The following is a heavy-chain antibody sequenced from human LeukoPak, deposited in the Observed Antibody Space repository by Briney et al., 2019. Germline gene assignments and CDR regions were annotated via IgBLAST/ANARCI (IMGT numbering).Heavy chain of an antibody. CDR1: GYSISSGYY. D-gene: IGHD3-3*01. V-gene: IGHV4-38-2*02. J-gene: IGHJ4*02. Sequence: PSETLSLTCTVSGYSISSGYYWGWIRQPPGKGLEWIGSIYHSGSTYYNPSLKSRVTISVDTSKNQFSLKLSSVTAADTAVYYCARVGYYDFWSGYYAAYYFDYWGQGTLVTVSS. CDR2: IYHSGST. CDR3: ARVGYYDFWSGYYAAYYFDY.